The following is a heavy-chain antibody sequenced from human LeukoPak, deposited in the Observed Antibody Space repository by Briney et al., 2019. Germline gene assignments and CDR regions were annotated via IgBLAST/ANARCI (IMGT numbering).Heavy chain of an antibody. CDR2: IYHSGNT. CDR3: ARTVRWLLSAHYGMDV. V-gene: IGHV4-59*01. D-gene: IGHD3-3*01. Sequence: PSETLSLTCNVSGGSISSYYWSWIRQSPGKGLEWIGYIYHSGNTNYNPSLKSRVIISLHTSKNQFSLNLNSVTAADTAVYYCARTVRWLLSAHYGMDVWGQGTTVIVSS. J-gene: IGHJ6*02. CDR1: GGSISSYY.